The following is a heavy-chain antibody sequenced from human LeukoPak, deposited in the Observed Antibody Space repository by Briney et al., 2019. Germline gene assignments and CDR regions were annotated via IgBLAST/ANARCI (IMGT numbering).Heavy chain of an antibody. V-gene: IGHV1-69*05. J-gene: IGHJ5*02. CDR1: GGTFSSYA. Sequence: SVKVSCKASGGTFSSYAISWVRQAPGQGLEWMGGIIPIFGTANYAQKFQGRVTITTDESTSTAYMELSSLRSEDTAVYYCARDVSSTENWCDPWGQGTLVTVSS. CDR3: ARDVSSTENWCDP. CDR2: IIPIFGTA. D-gene: IGHD2-2*01.